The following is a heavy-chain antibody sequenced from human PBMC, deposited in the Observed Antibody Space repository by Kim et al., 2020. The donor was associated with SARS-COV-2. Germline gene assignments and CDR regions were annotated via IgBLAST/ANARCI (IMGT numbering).Heavy chain of an antibody. CDR1: GFTFSSYA. J-gene: IGHJ6*02. Sequence: GGSLRLSCAASGFTFSSYAMSWVRQAPGKGLEWVSAISGSGGSTYYADSVKGRFTISRDNSKNTLYLQMNSLRAEDTAVYYCAKVSDYVWGSYVYYYYGMDGWGQGTTVTVSS. V-gene: IGHV3-23*01. CDR2: ISGSGGST. D-gene: IGHD3-16*01. CDR3: AKVSDYVWGSYVYYYYGMDG.